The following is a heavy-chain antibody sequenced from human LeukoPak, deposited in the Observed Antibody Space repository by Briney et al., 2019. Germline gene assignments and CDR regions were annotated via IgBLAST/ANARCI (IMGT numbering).Heavy chain of an antibody. V-gene: IGHV3-7*01. CDR2: IKQDGSEK. CDR3: ARDESELYKYGRPGAFDF. Sequence: GGSLRLSCAASGFTFSSYWMSWVRQAPGKGLEWAANIKQDGSEKYYVDSVKGRFTISRDNAKNSLYLQMNSLRAEDTAVYYCARDESELYKYGRPGAFDFWGQGTMVTASS. J-gene: IGHJ3*01. CDR1: GFTFSSYW. D-gene: IGHD3-10*01.